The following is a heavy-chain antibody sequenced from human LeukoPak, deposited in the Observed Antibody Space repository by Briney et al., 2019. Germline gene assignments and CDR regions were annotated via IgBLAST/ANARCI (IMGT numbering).Heavy chain of an antibody. D-gene: IGHD2-2*01. CDR3: AKGQLRMAAEFDY. Sequence: GGSLRLSCAASGFTFDDYGMHWVRQAPGKGLEWVSGISWNSGSIGYADSVKGRFTISRDNAKNSLYLQMNSLRAEDTALYYRAKGQLRMAAEFDYWRQGTLVTVSS. J-gene: IGHJ4*02. CDR1: GFTFDDYG. V-gene: IGHV3-9*01. CDR2: ISWNSGSI.